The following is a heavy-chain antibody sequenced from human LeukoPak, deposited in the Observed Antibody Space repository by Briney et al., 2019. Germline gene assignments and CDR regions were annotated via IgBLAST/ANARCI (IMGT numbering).Heavy chain of an antibody. CDR1: GYTFTNYD. Sequence: ASVKVSCKASGYTFTNYDINWVRQATGQGLEWMGWMNPNSGNTGYAQKFQGRVTMTRNTSISTAYMELTSLRSEDTAVYYCARAYYYDSSGYLLIPFDYWGQGTLVTVSS. CDR3: ARAYYYDSSGYLLIPFDY. V-gene: IGHV1-8*01. J-gene: IGHJ4*02. D-gene: IGHD3-22*01. CDR2: MNPNSGNT.